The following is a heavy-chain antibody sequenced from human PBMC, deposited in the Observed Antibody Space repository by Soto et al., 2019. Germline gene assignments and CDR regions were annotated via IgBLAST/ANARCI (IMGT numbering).Heavy chain of an antibody. D-gene: IGHD3-10*01. V-gene: IGHV3-23*01. CDR1: GFTFSSYS. Sequence: PGGSLRLSCAASGFTFSSYSMSWVRQAPGKGLEWVSGFRTGADDGTTYYADSVKGRFTISRDISKNTLFLQMNSLRAEDTAIYYCAKKVNSGPGSQYFDYWGQGTLVTVSS. CDR3: AKKVNSGPGSQYFDY. J-gene: IGHJ4*02. CDR2: FRTGADDGTT.